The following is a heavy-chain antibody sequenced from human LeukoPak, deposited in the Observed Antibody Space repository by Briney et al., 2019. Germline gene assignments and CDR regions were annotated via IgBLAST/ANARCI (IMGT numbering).Heavy chain of an antibody. CDR2: ISYDGSNK. J-gene: IGHJ4*02. CDR1: GFTFSSYA. Sequence: GGSLRLSCAASGFTFSSYAMHWVRQAPGKGLEWVAVISYDGSNKYYADSVKGRFTISRDNSKNTLYLQMNSLRAEDTAVYYCALGYSGYDWDYYFDYWGQGTLVAVSS. D-gene: IGHD5-12*01. CDR3: ALGYSGYDWDYYFDY. V-gene: IGHV3-30-3*01.